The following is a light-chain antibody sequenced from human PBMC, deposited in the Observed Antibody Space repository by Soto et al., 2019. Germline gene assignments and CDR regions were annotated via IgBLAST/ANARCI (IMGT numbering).Light chain of an antibody. CDR3: HQYASSPQT. Sequence: EIVLTQSPGTLSLSPGERATLSCSASQSVAKNYLAWYQQEPGQAPRLLIYGPSSSATGNPDRFSGSGSGTDFTLTISRLEPEDFAVYYCHQYASSPQTFGQGTKVEIK. CDR2: GPS. CDR1: QSVAKNY. J-gene: IGKJ1*01. V-gene: IGKV3-20*01.